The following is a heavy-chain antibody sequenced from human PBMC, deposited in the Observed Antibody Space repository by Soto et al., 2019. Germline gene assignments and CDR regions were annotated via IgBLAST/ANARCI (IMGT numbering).Heavy chain of an antibody. Sequence: ASVKVSCKASGYTFTGYYMHWVRQAPGQGLEWMGWINPNSGGTNYAQKFQGRVTMTRDTSISTAYMELSRLRSDDTAVYYCARVGASSGWYYYYYYGMDAWGQGTTVTVSS. CDR1: GYTFTGYY. CDR2: INPNSGGT. D-gene: IGHD6-19*01. CDR3: ARVGASSGWYYYYYYGMDA. V-gene: IGHV1-2*02. J-gene: IGHJ6*02.